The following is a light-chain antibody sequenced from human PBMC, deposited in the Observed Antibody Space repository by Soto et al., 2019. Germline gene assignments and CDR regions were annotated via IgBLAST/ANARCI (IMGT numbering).Light chain of an antibody. CDR2: EGT. CDR1: SSDIGSYTL. Sequence: SVLTQPASVSGSPGQSITISCTGTSSDIGSYTLVSWYQQHPAKAPKLIIYEGTNRPSGISNRFSASKSGSAASLTISGXQAEDEADYYCCSYAGSYTFIFGGGTKLTVL. CDR3: CSYAGSYTFI. V-gene: IGLV2-23*01. J-gene: IGLJ2*01.